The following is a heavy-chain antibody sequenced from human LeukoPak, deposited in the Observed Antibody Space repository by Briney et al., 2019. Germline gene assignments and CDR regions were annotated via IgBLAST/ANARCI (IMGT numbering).Heavy chain of an antibody. Sequence: ASVKVSCKASGYTFTSYAMHWVRQAPGQRLEWMGWINAGNGNTKYSQKFQGRVTITRDTSASTAYMELSSLRSEDTAVYYCARDWVVGATKYNWFDPWGQGTLVTVSS. CDR2: INAGNGNT. CDR1: GYTFTSYA. J-gene: IGHJ5*02. CDR3: ARDWVVGATKYNWFDP. V-gene: IGHV1-3*01. D-gene: IGHD1-26*01.